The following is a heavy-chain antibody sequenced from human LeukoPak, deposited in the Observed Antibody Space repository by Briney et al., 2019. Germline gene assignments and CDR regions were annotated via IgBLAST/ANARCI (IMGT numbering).Heavy chain of an antibody. V-gene: IGHV4-4*07. Sequence: PSETLSLTCTVSGGSISSYYWSWIRQPAGKGLEWIGRIYTSGSTNYNPSLKSRVTMSVDTSKNQFALKLSSVTAADTAVYYCAREKGHDYDILTGYLIKYYYMDVWGKGTTVTISS. CDR3: AREKGHDYDILTGYLIKYYYMDV. D-gene: IGHD3-9*01. J-gene: IGHJ6*03. CDR1: GGSISSYY. CDR2: IYTSGST.